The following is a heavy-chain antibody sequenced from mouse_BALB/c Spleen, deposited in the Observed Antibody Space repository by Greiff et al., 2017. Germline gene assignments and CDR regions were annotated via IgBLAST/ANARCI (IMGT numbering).Heavy chain of an antibody. CDR3: ARGVVLDY. V-gene: IGHV1S127*01. J-gene: IGHJ2*01. D-gene: IGHD1-1*01. Sequence: VQLQQSGPQLVRPGASVKISCKASGYSFTSYWMHWVKQRPGQGLEWIGMIDPSDSETRLNQKFKDKATLTVDKSSSTAYMQLSSPTSEDSAVYYCARGVVLDYWGQGTTLTVSS. CDR2: IDPSDSET. CDR1: GYSFTSYW.